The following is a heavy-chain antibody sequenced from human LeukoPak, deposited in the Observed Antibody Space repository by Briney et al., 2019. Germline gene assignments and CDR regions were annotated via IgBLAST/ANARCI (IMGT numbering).Heavy chain of an antibody. V-gene: IGHV1-46*01. CDR1: GYTFTSYY. CDR3: ARVDTGMVAFDY. J-gene: IGHJ4*02. Sequence: ASVTVSCTASGYTFTSYYMHWVRQAPGQGLEWVGIINPSGGSTSYAQKFQGRVTMTTDTSTSTAYMELRSLRSDDTAVYYCARVDTGMVAFDYWGQGTLVTVSS. CDR2: INPSGGST. D-gene: IGHD5-18*01.